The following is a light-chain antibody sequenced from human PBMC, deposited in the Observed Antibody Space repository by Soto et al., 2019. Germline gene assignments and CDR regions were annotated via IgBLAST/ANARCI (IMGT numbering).Light chain of an antibody. CDR3: SAFTGTTTLDV. J-gene: IGLJ1*01. CDR2: GVS. CDR1: SSDVGAYKY. Sequence: QSALTQPASVSGSPGQSILISCTGTSSDVGAYKYVSWYQQHPGKVPKLIIYGVSNRPSGVSNRFSGSKSGNTAFLTISGLQPEDEADYYCSAFTGTTTLDVFGTGTKLTVL. V-gene: IGLV2-14*03.